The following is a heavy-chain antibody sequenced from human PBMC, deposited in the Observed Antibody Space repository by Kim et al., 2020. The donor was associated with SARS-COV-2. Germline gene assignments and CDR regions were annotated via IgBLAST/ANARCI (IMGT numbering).Heavy chain of an antibody. J-gene: IGHJ4*02. CDR3: AGSQYYYDSSGSLDY. D-gene: IGHD3-22*01. Sequence: ANSVKGRFPIAMDNSQNTLYLQMGSLSAEDMAVYYCAGSQYYYDSSGSLDYWGQGTLVTVSS. V-gene: IGHV3-64*01.